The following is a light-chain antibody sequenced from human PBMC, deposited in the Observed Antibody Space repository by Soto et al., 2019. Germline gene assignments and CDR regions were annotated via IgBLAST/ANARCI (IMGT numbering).Light chain of an antibody. J-gene: IGLJ1*01. CDR3: QYYESSLSGSV. CDR2: GNS. V-gene: IGLV1-40*01. Sequence: SVLTHPPSVSGAPGQRVTISCTGSSSNIGAGYDVHWYQQLPGTAPKLLIYGNSNRPSGVPDRFSGSKSGTSASLAITGLQAEDDADYYCQYYESSLSGSVFGTGTKVTVL. CDR1: SSNIGAGYD.